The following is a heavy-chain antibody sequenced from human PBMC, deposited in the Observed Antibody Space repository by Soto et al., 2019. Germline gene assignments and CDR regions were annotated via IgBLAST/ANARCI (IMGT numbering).Heavy chain of an antibody. D-gene: IGHD6-6*01. V-gene: IGHV3-53*01. Sequence: WGSLRLSCSASVFTVSSNYMSWFRQAPGKGLEWVSVIYSGGSTYYADSVKGRFTISRDNSKNTLYLQMNSLRAEDTAVYYCARDSSLEEIAFDIWGQGTMVTVSS. CDR2: IYSGGST. J-gene: IGHJ3*02. CDR1: VFTVSSNY. CDR3: ARDSSLEEIAFDI.